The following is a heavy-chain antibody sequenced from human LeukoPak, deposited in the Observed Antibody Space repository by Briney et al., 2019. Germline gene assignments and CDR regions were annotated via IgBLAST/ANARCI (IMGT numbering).Heavy chain of an antibody. Sequence: SETLSLTCAVSGYSISSGYYWGWIRQPPGKGLEWIGSISHSGSTYYNPSLRSRVTISLDTSKNRFSLKLSSGTAADTAVYYCARDHSNTGGDYWGQGTLVTVSS. J-gene: IGHJ4*02. V-gene: IGHV4-38-2*02. CDR3: ARDHSNTGGDY. CDR2: ISHSGST. D-gene: IGHD6-13*01. CDR1: GYSISSGYY.